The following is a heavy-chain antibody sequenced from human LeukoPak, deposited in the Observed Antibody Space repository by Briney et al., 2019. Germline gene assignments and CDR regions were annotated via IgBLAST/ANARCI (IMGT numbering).Heavy chain of an antibody. CDR1: GGSISSYY. CDR3: ARADILTGYWFDP. J-gene: IGHJ5*02. CDR2: IYYSGST. D-gene: IGHD3-9*01. V-gene: IGHV4-59*08. Sequence: SETLSLTCTVSGGSISSYYWSWIRQPPGKGLEWIGYIYYSGSTNYNPSLKSRVTISVDTSKNQFSLKLSTVTAADTAVYYCARADILTGYWFDPWGQGTLVTVSS.